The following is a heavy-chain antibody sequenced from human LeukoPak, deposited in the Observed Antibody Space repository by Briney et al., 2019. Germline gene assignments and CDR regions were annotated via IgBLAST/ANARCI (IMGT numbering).Heavy chain of an antibody. CDR3: ARIKWLRRSYNWFDP. CDR2: MNPNSGNT. CDR1: GYTFTSYD. D-gene: IGHD5-12*01. J-gene: IGHJ5*02. V-gene: IGHV1-8*01. Sequence: ASVKVSCKASGYTFTSYDINWVRQATGQGLEWMGWMNPNSGNTGYAQKFQGRVTMTRTTSISTAYMELSSLRSEDTAVYYCARIKWLRRSYNWFDPWGQGTLVTVSS.